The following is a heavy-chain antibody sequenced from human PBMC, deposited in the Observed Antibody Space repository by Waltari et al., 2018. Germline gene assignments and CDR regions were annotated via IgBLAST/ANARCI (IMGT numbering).Heavy chain of an antibody. D-gene: IGHD6-13*01. CDR1: GYTFTDYY. CDR3: ARSSSSWWFDP. Sequence: VQLVQSGAEVKKPGATVKLSCKASGYTFTDYYMHWVQQAPGKGLEWMGRINPNSGGTNYAQKFQGRVTMTRDTSISTAYMELSRLRSDDTAVYYCARSSSSWWFDPWGQGTLVTVSS. CDR2: INPNSGGT. V-gene: IGHV1-2*06. J-gene: IGHJ5*02.